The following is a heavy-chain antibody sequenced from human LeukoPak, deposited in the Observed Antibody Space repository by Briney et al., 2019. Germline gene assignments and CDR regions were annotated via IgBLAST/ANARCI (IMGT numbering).Heavy chain of an antibody. CDR3: ARDYYDNSARFDY. CDR1: GFTFSSYE. V-gene: IGHV3-48*03. Sequence: PGGSLRLSCAASGFTFSSYEMNWVRQVPGKGLEWVSYISGSGSTIYYADSVKGRFTISIDNAKNSLYLQMNSLRAEDTAVYYCARDYYDNSARFDYWGQGTLVTVSS. CDR2: ISGSGSTI. D-gene: IGHD3-22*01. J-gene: IGHJ4*02.